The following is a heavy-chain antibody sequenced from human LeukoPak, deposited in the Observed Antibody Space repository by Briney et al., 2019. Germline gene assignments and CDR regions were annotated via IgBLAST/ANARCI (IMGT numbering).Heavy chain of an antibody. V-gene: IGHV3-30-3*01. Sequence: GGSLRLSCAASGFTFSSYAMHWVRQAPGKGLEWVAVISYDGSNKYYADSVKGRFTISRDNSKNTLHLQMNSLRAEDTAVYYCARDNYDSSGYPYYWGQGTLVTVSS. CDR2: ISYDGSNK. D-gene: IGHD3-22*01. CDR3: ARDNYDSSGYPYY. CDR1: GFTFSSYA. J-gene: IGHJ4*02.